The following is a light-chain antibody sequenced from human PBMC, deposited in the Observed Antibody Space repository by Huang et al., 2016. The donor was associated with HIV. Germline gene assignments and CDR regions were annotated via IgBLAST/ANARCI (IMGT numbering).Light chain of an antibody. CDR1: QNIGKP. CDR2: TAS. V-gene: IGKV1-39*01. Sequence: DIQMTQSPPSLSASIGDRVTFTCRADQNIGKPLNWYHQKPGKAPKLLVYTASTLESVVPSRFSGSGSGSRFTPNITMLKHEDFATYYCQQGFSVPRTFG. CDR3: QQGFSVPRT. J-gene: IGKJ1*01.